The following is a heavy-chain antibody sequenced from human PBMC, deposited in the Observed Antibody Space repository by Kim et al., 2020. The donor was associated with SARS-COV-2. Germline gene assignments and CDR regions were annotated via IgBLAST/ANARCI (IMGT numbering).Heavy chain of an antibody. CDR3: ARHICPQGSSTSCYSLSYYYGMDV. D-gene: IGHD2-2*02. V-gene: IGHV5-10-1*01. CDR1: GYSFTSYW. CDR2: IDPSDSYT. Sequence: GESLKISCKGSGYSFTSYWISWVRQMPGKGLEWMGRIDPSDSYTNYSPSFQGHVTISADKSISTAYLQWSSLKASDTAMYYCARHICPQGSSTSCYSLSYYYGMDVWGQGTTVTVSS. J-gene: IGHJ6*02.